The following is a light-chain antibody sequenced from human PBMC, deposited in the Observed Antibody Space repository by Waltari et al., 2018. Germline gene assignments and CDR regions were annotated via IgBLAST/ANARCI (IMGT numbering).Light chain of an antibody. J-gene: IGLJ1*01. CDR3: SSKTSASGV. CDR1: SADVGGYNY. Sequence: QSALTQPASVSGSPGQSITISCTGTSADVGGYNYVSWYQQYPDKAPQLMIYEVSFRPSGISNRFSGAKSGNTATLTISGLQAEDEADYYCSSKTSASGVFGTGTTVTVL. CDR2: EVS. V-gene: IGLV2-14*01.